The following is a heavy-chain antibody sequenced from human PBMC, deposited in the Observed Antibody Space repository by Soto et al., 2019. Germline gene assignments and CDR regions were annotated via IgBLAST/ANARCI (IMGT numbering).Heavy chain of an antibody. D-gene: IGHD1-26*01. CDR1: GYTFTSYY. J-gene: IGHJ6*02. Sequence: ASVKVSCKASGYTFTSYYMHWVRQAPGQGFEWMGVINPSGGSTSYAQNFRGRVTMTRDTSTSTVYMELSSLRSEDAAVYYCARDLGGGNYGMDVWGQGTTVTVSS. CDR2: INPSGGST. CDR3: ARDLGGGNYGMDV. V-gene: IGHV1-46*01.